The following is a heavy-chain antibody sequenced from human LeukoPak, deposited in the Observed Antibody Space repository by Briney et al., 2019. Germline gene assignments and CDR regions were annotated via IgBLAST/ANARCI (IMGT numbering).Heavy chain of an antibody. CDR3: ARDYVSGTVIYYFDY. CDR2: ISSSSSYI. CDR1: GFTFSSYS. D-gene: IGHD1-1*01. Sequence: GGSLRLSCAAAGFTFSSYSMNWVRQAPGKWLEWVPSISSSSSYIYYADSAKGRFTISRDNAKNSLYLQMNSLRAEDTAVYYCARDYVSGTVIYYFDYWGQGTLVTVSS. J-gene: IGHJ4*02. V-gene: IGHV3-21*01.